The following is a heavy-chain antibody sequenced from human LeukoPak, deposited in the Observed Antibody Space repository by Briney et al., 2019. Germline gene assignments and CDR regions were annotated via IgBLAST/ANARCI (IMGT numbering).Heavy chain of an antibody. Sequence: GGSLRLSCAASGFTFSSYAMHWVRQAPGKGLEWVAVISYDGSNKYYADSVKGRFTISRDNSKNTLYLQMNSLRAEDTAVYYCAKSEVFGLPFDYYYYMDVWGKGTTVTVSS. J-gene: IGHJ6*03. V-gene: IGHV3-30-3*02. CDR3: AKSEVFGLPFDYYYYMDV. CDR1: GFTFSSYA. D-gene: IGHD3-3*01. CDR2: ISYDGSNK.